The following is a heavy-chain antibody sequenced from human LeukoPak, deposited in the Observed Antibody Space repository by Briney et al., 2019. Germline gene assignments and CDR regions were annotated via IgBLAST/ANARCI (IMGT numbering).Heavy chain of an antibody. J-gene: IGHJ3*02. CDR2: ISAYNGNT. D-gene: IGHD6-13*01. Sequence: ASVKVSCKASGYTFTCYGISWVRQAPGQGLEWMGWISAYNGNTNYAQKLQGRVTMTTDTSTSTAYMELRSLRSDDTAVYYCARNIAAAGPPHAFDIWGQGTMVTVSS. CDR1: GYTFTCYG. V-gene: IGHV1-18*04. CDR3: ARNIAAAGPPHAFDI.